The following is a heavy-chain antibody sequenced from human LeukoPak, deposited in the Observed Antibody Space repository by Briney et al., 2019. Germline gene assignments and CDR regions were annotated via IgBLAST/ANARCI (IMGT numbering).Heavy chain of an antibody. CDR2: IYPGDSDT. J-gene: IGHJ3*02. D-gene: IGHD1-1*01. CDR1: GYSFPTYW. CDR3: ARRHSTGRDAFDI. V-gene: IGHV5-51*01. Sequence: GESLKISCKGSGYSFPTYWIGWVRQVPGKGLEWMGIIYPGDSDTRYSPSFQGQVTISADRSISTAYLQWNSLKASDTAMYFCARRHSTGRDAFDIWGQGTMVTVSS.